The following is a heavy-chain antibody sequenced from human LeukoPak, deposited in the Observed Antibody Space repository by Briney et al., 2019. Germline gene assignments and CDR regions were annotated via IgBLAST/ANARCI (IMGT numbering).Heavy chain of an antibody. D-gene: IGHD4-17*01. V-gene: IGHV3-7*01. J-gene: IGHJ4*02. CDR3: AGGGADYGEIREEYADY. CDR1: GFTFTTYW. Sequence: GGSLRLSCAASGFTFTTYWMSWVRQAPGKGLEWVANIKQDGSEKYYVDSVKGRFTISRDNAKTSLYLQMTSLRAEDTAVNYCAGGGADYGEIREEYADYWGQGTLVTVSS. CDR2: IKQDGSEK.